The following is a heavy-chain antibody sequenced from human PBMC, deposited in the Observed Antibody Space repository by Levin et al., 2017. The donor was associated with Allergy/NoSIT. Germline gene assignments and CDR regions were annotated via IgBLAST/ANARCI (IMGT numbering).Heavy chain of an antibody. CDR1: GYTFSGYY. V-gene: IGHV1-2*02. J-gene: IGHJ4*02. D-gene: IGHD2-15*01. CDR2: IDPDSGDT. CDR3: ARGGIGPGGRDFDN. Sequence: GESLKISCKASGYTFSGYYMHWIRQAPGQGLEWMGRIDPDSGDTDYAQNFRGRITMTRDTSISAVYMELTSLRPDDTAVHYCARGGIGPGGRDFDNWGQGTPVTVSS.